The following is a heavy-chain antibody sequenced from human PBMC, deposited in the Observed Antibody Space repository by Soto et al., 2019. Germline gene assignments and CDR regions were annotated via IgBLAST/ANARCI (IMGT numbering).Heavy chain of an antibody. CDR3: ARAGQWLASNYFDY. Sequence: SETLSLTCTVSGGSISSYYWSWIRQPPGKGLEWIGYIYYSGSTNYNPSLKSRVTISVDTSKNQFSLKLSSVTAADTAVYYCARAGQWLASNYFDYWGQGTLVTVSS. D-gene: IGHD6-19*01. V-gene: IGHV4-59*01. CDR2: IYYSGST. CDR1: GGSISSYY. J-gene: IGHJ4*02.